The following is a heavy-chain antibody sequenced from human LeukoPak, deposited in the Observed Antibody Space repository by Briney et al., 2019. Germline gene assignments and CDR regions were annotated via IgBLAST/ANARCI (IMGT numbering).Heavy chain of an antibody. CDR2: ISAYNGNT. Sequence: ASVKVSCKASGYTFTRYGISWVRQAPGQGLEWMGWISAYNGNTNYAQKLQGRVTMTTDTSTSTAYMELRSLRSDDTAVYYCARAYYDFWSGYNKNWFDPWGQGTLVTVSS. V-gene: IGHV1-18*01. J-gene: IGHJ5*02. D-gene: IGHD3-3*01. CDR3: ARAYYDFWSGYNKNWFDP. CDR1: GYTFTRYG.